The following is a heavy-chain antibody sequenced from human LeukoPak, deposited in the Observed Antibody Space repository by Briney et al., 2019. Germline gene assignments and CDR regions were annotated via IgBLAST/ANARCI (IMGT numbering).Heavy chain of an antibody. D-gene: IGHD6-19*01. J-gene: IGHJ4*02. Sequence: ASVRASCKTSGYTFINYDIVWVRQAPGQGLEWMGIINPSGGSTSYAQKFQGKVTMEVSSLRSEDTAVYYCARDIRYSSGWYGFDYWGQGTLVTVSS. V-gene: IGHV1-46*01. CDR3: ARDIRYSSGWYGFDY. CDR2: INPSGGST. CDR1: GYTFINYD.